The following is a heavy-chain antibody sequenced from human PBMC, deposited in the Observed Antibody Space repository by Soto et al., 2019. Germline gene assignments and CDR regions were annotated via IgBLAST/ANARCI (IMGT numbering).Heavy chain of an antibody. CDR3: ARGGDWQFDY. D-gene: IGHD2-21*02. CDR1: GDSISSDKW. V-gene: IGHV4-4*02. Sequence: QVQLQESGPGLVKPSGTLSLTCAVSGDSISSDKWWSWVRQPPGKGLEWIGEIHHSGRTNYNPSLKRRVTRLVEKSKNQVSLELSSMPAADTAVYYCARGGDWQFDYWGQGTLVTVSS. CDR2: IHHSGRT. J-gene: IGHJ4*02.